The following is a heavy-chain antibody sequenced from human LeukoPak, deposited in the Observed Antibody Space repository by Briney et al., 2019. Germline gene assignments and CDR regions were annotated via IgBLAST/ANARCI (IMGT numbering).Heavy chain of an antibody. CDR2: INHSGST. Sequence: SETLSLTCAVYGGSFSDYYWSWIRQPPGKGLEWIGEINHSGSTNYNPSLKSRVTISVDTSKNQFSLKLSSVTAADTAVYYCARGEPMDPGYFDYWGQGTLVTVSS. V-gene: IGHV4-34*01. D-gene: IGHD3-10*01. CDR1: GGSFSDYY. J-gene: IGHJ4*02. CDR3: ARGEPMDPGYFDY.